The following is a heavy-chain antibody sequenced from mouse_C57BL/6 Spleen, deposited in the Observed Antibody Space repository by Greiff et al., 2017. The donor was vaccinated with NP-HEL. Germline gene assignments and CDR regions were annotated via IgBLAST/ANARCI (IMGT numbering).Heavy chain of an antibody. CDR3: ARSGGTSYYCDY. Sequence: QVQLQQPGAELVKPGASVKMSCKASGYTFTSYWITWVKQRPGQGLEWIGDIYPGSGSTNYNEKFKSKATLTVDTSSSTAYMQLSSLTSEDSAVYYCARSGGTSYYCDYWGQGTTLTVSS. CDR1: GYTFTSYW. V-gene: IGHV1-55*01. CDR2: IYPGSGST. J-gene: IGHJ2*01.